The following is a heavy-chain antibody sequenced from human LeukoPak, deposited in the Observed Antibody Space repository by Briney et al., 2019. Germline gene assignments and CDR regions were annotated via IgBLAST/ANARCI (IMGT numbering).Heavy chain of an antibody. V-gene: IGHV1-2*02. CDR2: INPNSGDT. J-gene: IGHJ5*02. CDR1: GYTFTGCY. Sequence: ASVKVSCKASGYTFTGCYMHWVRQAPGQGLEWMGWINPNSGDTKYAQRFQGRVTMTRDTSISTAYMELSRLRSDDAAVYYCARDENNDYVWGSYRPSAWGQGTLVTVSS. CDR3: ARDENNDYVWGSYRPSA. D-gene: IGHD3-16*02.